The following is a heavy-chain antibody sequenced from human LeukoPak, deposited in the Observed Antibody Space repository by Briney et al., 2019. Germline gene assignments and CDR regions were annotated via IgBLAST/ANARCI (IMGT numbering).Heavy chain of an antibody. V-gene: IGHV1-46*01. CDR1: GYTFTSYY. Sequence: GASVKVSCKASGYTFTSYYMHWVRQAPGQGLEWMGIINPSGGSTSYAQKFQGRVTITRNTSISTAYMELSSLRSEDTAVYYCARVWYSSGWYEAIEAFDIWGQGTMVTVSS. CDR2: INPSGGST. D-gene: IGHD6-19*01. J-gene: IGHJ3*02. CDR3: ARVWYSSGWYEAIEAFDI.